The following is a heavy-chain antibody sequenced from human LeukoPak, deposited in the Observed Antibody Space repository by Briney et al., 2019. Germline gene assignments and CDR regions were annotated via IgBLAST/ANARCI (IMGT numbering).Heavy chain of an antibody. V-gene: IGHV3-23*01. CDR1: GFTFSSYA. Sequence: GGSLRLSCAASGFTFSSYAMSWVRQAPGKGLEWVSAISGSGGSTYYADSVKGRFTISRDNAKNSLYLQMNSLRAEDTAVYYCARGTPFYDSSDLEYYFDYWGQGTLVTVSS. J-gene: IGHJ4*02. CDR2: ISGSGGST. CDR3: ARGTPFYDSSDLEYYFDY. D-gene: IGHD3-22*01.